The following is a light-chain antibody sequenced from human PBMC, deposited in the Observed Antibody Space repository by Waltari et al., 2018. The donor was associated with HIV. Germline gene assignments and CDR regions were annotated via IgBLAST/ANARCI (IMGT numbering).Light chain of an antibody. CDR1: SSDVGGYNY. CDR2: DVT. CDR3: TSFRPTSAPVV. J-gene: IGLJ2*01. V-gene: IGLV2-14*01. Sequence: QPALTQPAAVSGSPGQSITISCTGTSSDVGGYNYVSWFLQRPGQAPQLMIYDVTHRSSGVSNRFSGSKSANTASLTIAGLQVEDEGDYYCTSFRPTSAPVVFGGGTKLTVL.